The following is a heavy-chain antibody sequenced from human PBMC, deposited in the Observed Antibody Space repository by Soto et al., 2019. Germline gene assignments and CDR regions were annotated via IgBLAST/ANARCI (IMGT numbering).Heavy chain of an antibody. CDR3: XXXXXGPGKPXFYGLDV. Sequence: EVQVVESGGGLVHPGESLRLSCAASGFTFSTYAMSWVRQAPGKGLEWLSYISARADVIKYADSVKGRFTNSRDDARXXXXXXXXXXXXXXXXXXXXXXXXXGPGKPXFYGLDVWGQGTTVTVSS. CDR1: GFTFSTYA. CDR2: ISARADVI. D-gene: IGHD1-26*01. V-gene: IGHV3-48*01. J-gene: IGHJ6*02.